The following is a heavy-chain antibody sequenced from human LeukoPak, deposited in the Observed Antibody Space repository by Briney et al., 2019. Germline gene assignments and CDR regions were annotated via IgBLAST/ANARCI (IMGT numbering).Heavy chain of an antibody. CDR1: GGSISSYY. J-gene: IGHJ4*02. CDR3: VRARHYIGNRAVRFPY. D-gene: IGHD3-10*01. CDR2: INPDGSEK. V-gene: IGHV3-7*01. Sequence: ETLSLTCTVSGGSISSYYWSWIRQPPGKGLEWVANINPDGSEKNYVDSVRGRFTISRDNAKNSLDVQMNSLRVEDTAVYYCVRARHYIGNRAVRFPYWGQGALVTVSS.